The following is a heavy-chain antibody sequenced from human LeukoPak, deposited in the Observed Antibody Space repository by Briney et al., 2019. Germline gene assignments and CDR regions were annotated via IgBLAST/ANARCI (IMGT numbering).Heavy chain of an antibody. J-gene: IGHJ5*02. V-gene: IGHV3-30*18. CDR3: AKPQRDCYGGRCFLRALDL. Sequence: QPGGSLRLSCAASGFTFSTYGIHWVRQAPGRGLEWVAIISHDGSSQFFIDSVRGRFTISRDNSKNTVYLQMNSLRPEDTAVYYSAKPQRDCYGGRCFLRALDLWGQGTLVTVSS. D-gene: IGHD2-15*01. CDR1: GFTFSTYG. CDR2: ISHDGSSQ.